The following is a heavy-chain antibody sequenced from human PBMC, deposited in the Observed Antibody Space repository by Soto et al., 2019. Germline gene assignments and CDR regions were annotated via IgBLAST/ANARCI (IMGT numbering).Heavy chain of an antibody. J-gene: IGHJ4*02. CDR3: ARSGYSFAWGY. V-gene: IGHV3-53*01. D-gene: IGHD5-18*01. CDR2: INSDGST. Sequence: EVQLVESGGGLIPPGGSLRLSCAASGFLVNSAYMTWVRQAPGKGLEWLSMINSDGSTLYAESVKGRFTISRDISKNRLDLQLNSLRAEDTAMYYCARSGYSFAWGYWGQGTLVIVTS. CDR1: GFLVNSAY.